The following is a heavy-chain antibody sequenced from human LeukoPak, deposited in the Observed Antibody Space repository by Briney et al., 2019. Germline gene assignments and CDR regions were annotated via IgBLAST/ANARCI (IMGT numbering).Heavy chain of an antibody. V-gene: IGHV3-30*03. CDR3: AREMATIKGGLDAFDI. Sequence: GGSLRLSCAASGFTFSSYGMHWVRQAPGKGLEWVAVISYDGSNKYYADSAKGRFTISRDNSKNTLYLQMNSLRAEDTAVYYCAREMATIKGGLDAFDIWGQGTMVTVSS. J-gene: IGHJ3*02. D-gene: IGHD5-24*01. CDR1: GFTFSSYG. CDR2: ISYDGSNK.